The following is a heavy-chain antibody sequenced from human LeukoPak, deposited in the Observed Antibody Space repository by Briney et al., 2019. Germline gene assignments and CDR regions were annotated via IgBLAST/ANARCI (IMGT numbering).Heavy chain of an antibody. J-gene: IGHJ4*02. CDR1: GFTVSSNY. CDR3: ARDLWFGESLNDY. Sequence: GGSLRLSCAASGFTVSSNYVSWVRQAPGKGLEWVSVIYSGGSTYYADSVKGRFTISRDNSKNTLYLQMNSLRAEDTAVYYCARDLWFGESLNDYWGQGTLVTVSS. V-gene: IGHV3-66*01. D-gene: IGHD3-10*01. CDR2: IYSGGST.